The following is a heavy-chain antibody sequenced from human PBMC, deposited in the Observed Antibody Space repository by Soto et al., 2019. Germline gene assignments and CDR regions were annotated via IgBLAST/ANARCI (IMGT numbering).Heavy chain of an antibody. CDR3: ARDHDRIFDY. Sequence: QVQLVESGGGVVQPGRSLRLSCAASEFTFTTYSMNWVRQAPGKGLEWVSLISYDGSNKFYADSVKGRITISRDNSKNTLYLQMNSLRPEDTAVYYCARDHDRIFDYWGQGTLVTVSS. D-gene: IGHD3-10*01. V-gene: IGHV3-30-3*01. CDR2: ISYDGSNK. CDR1: EFTFTTYS. J-gene: IGHJ4*02.